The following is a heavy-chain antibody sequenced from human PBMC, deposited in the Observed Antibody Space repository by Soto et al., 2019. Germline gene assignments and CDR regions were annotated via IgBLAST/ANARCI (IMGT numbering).Heavy chain of an antibody. V-gene: IGHV3-7*01. J-gene: IGHJ4*02. CDR2: IKQDGGAK. CDR3: ARDGGYSGYDFFDY. Sequence: GGSLRLSCAGSGFTFRNNWMSWVRQAPGKGLEWVANIKQDGGAKNYVDSVKGRFTISRDNAKKSLYLQMNSLRAEDTAVYYCARDGGYSGYDFFDYWGQGTLVTVSS. D-gene: IGHD5-12*01. CDR1: GFTFRNNW.